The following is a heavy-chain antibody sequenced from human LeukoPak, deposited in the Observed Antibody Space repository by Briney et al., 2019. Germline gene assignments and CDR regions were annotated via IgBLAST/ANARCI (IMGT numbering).Heavy chain of an antibody. CDR1: GYTLTELS. CDR3: ATVLRLRYYYGSGRWYWFDP. Sequence: ASVQVSCKVSGYTLTELSMHWVRQAPRKGLAGMGGVDPEDGETIYAQKFQGRVTMTEDTSTDTAYMELSSLRSEDTAVYYCATVLRLRYYYGSGRWYWFDPWGQGTLVTVSS. J-gene: IGHJ5*02. V-gene: IGHV1-24*01. CDR2: VDPEDGET. D-gene: IGHD3-10*01.